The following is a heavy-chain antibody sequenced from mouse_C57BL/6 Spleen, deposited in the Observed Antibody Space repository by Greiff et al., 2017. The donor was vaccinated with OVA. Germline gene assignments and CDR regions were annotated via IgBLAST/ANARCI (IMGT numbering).Heavy chain of an antibody. CDR3: ARGGYGYDEGY. D-gene: IGHD2-2*01. Sequence: QVQLKESGAELVKPGASVKLSCKASGYTFTSYWMHWVKQRPGQGLEWIGMIHPNSGSTNYNEKFKSKATLTVDKSSSTAYMQLSSLTSEDSAVYYCARGGYGYDEGYWGQGTSVTVSS. CDR1: GYTFTSYW. CDR2: IHPNSGST. V-gene: IGHV1-64*01. J-gene: IGHJ4*01.